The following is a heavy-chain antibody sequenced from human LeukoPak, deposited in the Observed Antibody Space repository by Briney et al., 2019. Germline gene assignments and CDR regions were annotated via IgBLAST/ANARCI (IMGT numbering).Heavy chain of an antibody. CDR2: IYSSGST. CDR1: GGSISSGSYY. CDR3: ARVGILRFLNQAPYYFDY. Sequence: PSQTLSLTCTVSGGSISSGSYYWSWIRQPAGKGLEWIGRIYSSGSTNYNPSLKSRVTISLDASKNQFSLKLSSVTAADTAVYYCARVGILRFLNQAPYYFDYWGQGTLVTVSS. J-gene: IGHJ4*02. V-gene: IGHV4-61*02. D-gene: IGHD3-3*01.